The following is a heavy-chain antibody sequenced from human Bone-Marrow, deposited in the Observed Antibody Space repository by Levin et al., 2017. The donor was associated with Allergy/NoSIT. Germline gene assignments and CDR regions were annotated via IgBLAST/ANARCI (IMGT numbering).Heavy chain of an antibody. CDR3: ARIGDYGSGLDY. J-gene: IGHJ4*02. CDR2: IDWDDDK. D-gene: IGHD3-10*01. V-gene: IGHV2-70*04. CDR1: GFSLSTNGMR. Sequence: SGPTLVKPTQTLTLTCTFSGFSLSTNGMRVGWIRQPSGKALEWLARIDWDDDKFYSTSLKTRLTISKDISKNQVVLTMTNMDPVDTATYYCARIGDYGSGLDYWGQGTPVTVSS.